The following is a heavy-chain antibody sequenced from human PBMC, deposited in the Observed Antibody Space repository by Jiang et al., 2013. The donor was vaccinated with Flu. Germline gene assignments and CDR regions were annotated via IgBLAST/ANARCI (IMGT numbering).Heavy chain of an antibody. CDR2: INHSGST. J-gene: IGHJ6*02. D-gene: IGHD2-2*01. V-gene: IGHV4-34*01. CDR1: GGSFSGYY. Sequence: LLKPSETLSLTCAVYGGSFSGYYWSWIRQPPGKGLEWIGEINHSGSTNYNPSLKSRVTISVDTSKNQFSLKLSSVTAADTAVYYCARQGDCSSTSCHYYYYGMDVWGQGTTVTVSS. CDR3: ARQGDCSSTSCHYYYYGMDV.